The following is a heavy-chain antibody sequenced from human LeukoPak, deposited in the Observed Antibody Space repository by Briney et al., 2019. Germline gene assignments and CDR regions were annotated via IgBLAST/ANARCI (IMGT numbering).Heavy chain of an antibody. CDR3: AKDRHASSAFTLDS. CDR2: ISGTGHKT. J-gene: IGHJ4*02. V-gene: IGHV3-23*01. CDR1: GFTFSSYG. Sequence: GGSLRLSCAASGFTFSSYGMSWVRQAPGKGLEWVSGISGTGHKTYYADSVKGRFTISRDSSKNTLYLQMNSLRAEDTAVYYCAKDRHASSAFTLDSWGQGTLVTVSS. D-gene: IGHD3-22*01.